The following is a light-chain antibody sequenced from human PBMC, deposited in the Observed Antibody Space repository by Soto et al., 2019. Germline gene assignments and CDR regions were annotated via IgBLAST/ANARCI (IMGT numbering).Light chain of an antibody. J-gene: IGKJ1*01. V-gene: IGKV3-15*01. CDR1: QSVSTN. CDR3: QQYNDLPQT. CDR2: GAS. Sequence: EIVMTQSPGTLSQSPGERATLSCRASQSVSTNLAWYQQIPGQAPRLLIYGASTRATGIPARFSGSGSGTEFTLAISSLQSEDFAVYYCQQYNDLPQTFGLGTRVEIK.